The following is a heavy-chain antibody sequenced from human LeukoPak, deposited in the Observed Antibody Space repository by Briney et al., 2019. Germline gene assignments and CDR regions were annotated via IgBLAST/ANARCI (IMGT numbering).Heavy chain of an antibody. D-gene: IGHD2-15*01. J-gene: IGHJ4*02. CDR2: IIPIFGTA. Sequence: ASVKVSCKVSGYTLTELSMHWVRQAPGKGLEWMGGIIPIFGTANYAQKFQGRVTITADESTSTAYMELSSLRSEDTAVYYCARTGGYPNWGQGTLVTVSS. CDR3: ARTGGYPN. CDR1: GYTLTELS. V-gene: IGHV1-69*13.